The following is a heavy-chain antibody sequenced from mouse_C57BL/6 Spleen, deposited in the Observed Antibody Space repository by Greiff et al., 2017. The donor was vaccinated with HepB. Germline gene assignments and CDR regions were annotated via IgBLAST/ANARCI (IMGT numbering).Heavy chain of an antibody. CDR3: ARGEVHYWYGSSSSYWYFDV. Sequence: QVQLQQPGAELVRPGSSVKLSCKASGYTFTSYWMHWVKQRPIQGLEWIGNIDTSDSETHYNQKFKDKATLTVDKSSSTAYMQLSSLTSEDSAVYYCARGEVHYWYGSSSSYWYFDVWGTGTTVTVSS. CDR1: GYTFTSYW. V-gene: IGHV1-52*01. D-gene: IGHD1-1*01. J-gene: IGHJ1*03. CDR2: IDTSDSET.